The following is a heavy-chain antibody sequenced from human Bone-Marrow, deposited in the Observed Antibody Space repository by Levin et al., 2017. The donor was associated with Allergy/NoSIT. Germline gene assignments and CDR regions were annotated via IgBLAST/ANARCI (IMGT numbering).Heavy chain of an antibody. Sequence: GGSLRLSCAASGFTFSNAWMNWVRQAPGKGLEWVGRIKSKSAGGTTDYSAPGKGRFTISRDDAKKTLFLQMNSLKSEDTAYYYWEATYYYDTNAPPGDYWGQGALVTVSS. V-gene: IGHV3-15*01. J-gene: IGHJ4*02. CDR3: EATYYYDTNAPPGDY. CDR1: GFTFSNAW. CDR2: IKSKSAGGTT. D-gene: IGHD3-22*01.